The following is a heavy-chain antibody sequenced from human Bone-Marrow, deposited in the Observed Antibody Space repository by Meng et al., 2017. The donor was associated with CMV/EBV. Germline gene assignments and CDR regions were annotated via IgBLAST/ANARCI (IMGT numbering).Heavy chain of an antibody. Sequence: ASVKVSCKASGYTFTGYYMHWVRQAPEQGLEWMGWINPNSGGTNYAQKFQGRVTMTRDTSISTAYMELSRLRSDDTAVYYCAREEAGIAARPYYFDYWGQGTLVTVSS. CDR3: AREEAGIAARPYYFDY. D-gene: IGHD6-6*01. V-gene: IGHV1-2*02. J-gene: IGHJ4*02. CDR1: GYTFTGYY. CDR2: INPNSGGT.